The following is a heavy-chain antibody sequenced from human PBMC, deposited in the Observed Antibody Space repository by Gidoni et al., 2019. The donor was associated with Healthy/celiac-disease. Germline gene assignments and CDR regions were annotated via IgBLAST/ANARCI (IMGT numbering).Heavy chain of an antibody. J-gene: IGHJ4*02. CDR3: ASPSTPYDFWSGTGDYYFDY. V-gene: IGHV4-59*01. Sequence: QVQLQESGPGLVKPSETLSLTFTVSGRSISSYYWSWIRQPPGKGLEWIGYIYYSGSTNYNPSLKSRVTISVDTSKNQFSLKLSSVTAADTAVYYCASPSTPYDFWSGTGDYYFDYWGQGTLVTVSS. CDR1: GRSISSYY. CDR2: IYYSGST. D-gene: IGHD3-3*01.